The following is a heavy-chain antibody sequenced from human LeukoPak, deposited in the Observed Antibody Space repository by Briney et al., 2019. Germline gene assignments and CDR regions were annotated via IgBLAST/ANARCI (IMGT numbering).Heavy chain of an antibody. V-gene: IGHV1-18*01. CDR2: ISAYNGNT. Sequence: XVSCXXXGYTXXXYGISXVRQAPGQGLEWMGWISAYNGNTNYAQKLQGRVTMTTDTSTSTAYMELRSLRSDDTAVYYCARDHSYGMDVWGQGTTVTVSS. J-gene: IGHJ6*02. CDR1: GYTXXXYG. CDR3: ARDHSYGMDV.